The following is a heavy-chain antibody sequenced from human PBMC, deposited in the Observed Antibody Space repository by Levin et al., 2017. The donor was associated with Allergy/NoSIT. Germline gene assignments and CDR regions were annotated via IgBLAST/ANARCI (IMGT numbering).Heavy chain of an antibody. V-gene: IGHV3-74*01. CDR3: AREHPTEYSCFDY. Sequence: SCAASGFTFSSYWMHWVRQAPGKGLVWVSRINSDGSSTSYADSVKGRFTISRDNAKNTLYLQMNSLRAEDTAVYYCAREHPTEYSCFDYWGQGTLVTVSS. CDR2: INSDGSST. CDR1: GFTFSSYW. D-gene: IGHD2-15*01. J-gene: IGHJ4*02.